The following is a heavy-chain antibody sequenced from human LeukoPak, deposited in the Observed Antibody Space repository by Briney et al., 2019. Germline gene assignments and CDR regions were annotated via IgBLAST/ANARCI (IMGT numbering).Heavy chain of an antibody. D-gene: IGHD4-17*01. J-gene: IGHJ4*02. CDR3: AKAYGDCGIYDY. CDR1: GFTFSSYA. Sequence: GGSLRLSCAASGFTFSSYAMSWVRQAPGKGLEWVSAISGSGGSTYYADSVKGRFTISRDNSKNTLYLQMNSLRAEDMAVYYCAKAYGDCGIYDYWGQGTLVTVSS. V-gene: IGHV3-23*01. CDR2: ISGSGGST.